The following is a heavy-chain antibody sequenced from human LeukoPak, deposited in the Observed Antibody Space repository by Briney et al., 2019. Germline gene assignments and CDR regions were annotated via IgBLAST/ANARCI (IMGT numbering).Heavy chain of an antibody. CDR1: GFTFSSYA. V-gene: IGHV3-30*04. J-gene: IGHJ3*02. CDR3: ARDSVDAFDI. CDR2: ISYDGSNK. Sequence: GRSLRLSCAASGFTFSSYAMHWVRQAPGKGLEWVAVISYDGSNKHYADSVKGRFTISRDNSKNTLYLQMNSLRAEDTAVYYCARDSVDAFDIWGQGTMVTVSS.